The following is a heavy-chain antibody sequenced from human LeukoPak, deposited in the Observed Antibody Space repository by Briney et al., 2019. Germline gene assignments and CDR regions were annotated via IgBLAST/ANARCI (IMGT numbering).Heavy chain of an antibody. CDR1: GRPFSSLI. Sequence: GGSLRLSCALSGRPFSSLIMHWVRQAPGKGLEWVAGMSFDGSQYYVDSVKGRFTISRDNSGNTVFLHMTSLRPEDTAVYFCAREGHTSGFCGAFDIWGQGTTVTISS. J-gene: IGHJ3*02. CDR2: MSFDGSQ. D-gene: IGHD5-12*01. V-gene: IGHV3-30*03. CDR3: AREGHTSGFCGAFDI.